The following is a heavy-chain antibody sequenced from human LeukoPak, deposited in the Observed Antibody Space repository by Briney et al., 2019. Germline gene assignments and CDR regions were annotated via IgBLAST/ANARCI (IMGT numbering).Heavy chain of an antibody. V-gene: IGHV3-21*01. CDR3: ARDRHCSSTSCYPAEYFQH. J-gene: IGHJ1*01. Sequence: GGSLRLSCAASGFTFSSYSMNWVRQAPGKGLEWVSSISSSNSYIYYADSVKGRFTISRDNAKNSLYLQMNSLRAEDTAVYYCARDRHCSSTSCYPAEYFQHWGQGTLVTVSS. CDR1: GFTFSSYS. CDR2: ISSSNSYI. D-gene: IGHD2-2*01.